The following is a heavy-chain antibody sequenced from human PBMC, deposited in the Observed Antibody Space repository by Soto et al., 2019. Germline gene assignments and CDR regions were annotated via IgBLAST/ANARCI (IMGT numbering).Heavy chain of an antibody. CDR2: IYYSGST. D-gene: IGHD2-15*01. Sequence: SATLSLTCTVSGGSISSSSYYWGWIRQPPGKGLEWIGSIYYSGSTYYNPSLKSRVTISVDTSKNQFSLKLSSVTAADTAVYYCAREGLSPYCSGGSCYSSAFWGQGTLVTVSS. J-gene: IGHJ4*02. CDR3: AREGLSPYCSGGSCYSSAF. CDR1: GGSISSSSYY. V-gene: IGHV4-39*01.